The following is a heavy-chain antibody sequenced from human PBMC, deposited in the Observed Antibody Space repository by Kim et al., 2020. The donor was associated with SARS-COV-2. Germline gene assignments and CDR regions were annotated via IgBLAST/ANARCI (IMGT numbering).Heavy chain of an antibody. D-gene: IGHD2-15*01. CDR1: GFTFSSYA. V-gene: IGHV3-30*04. Sequence: GGSLRLSCAASGFTFSSYAMHWVRQAPGKGLEWVAVISYDGSNKYYADSVKGRFTISRDNSKNTLYLQMNSLRAEATAVYYCARGGDIVVVVAATFHYYG. J-gene: IGHJ6*01. CDR2: ISYDGSNK. CDR3: ARGGDIVVVVAATFHYYG.